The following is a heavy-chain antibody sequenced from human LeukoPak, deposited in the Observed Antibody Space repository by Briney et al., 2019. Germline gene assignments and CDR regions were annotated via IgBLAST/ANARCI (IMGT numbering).Heavy chain of an antibody. D-gene: IGHD4-17*01. CDR1: GFSFSDYA. J-gene: IGHJ6*03. Sequence: GGSLRLSCADSGFSFSDYAMHWVRQAPGKGLEWVAVISIDGSRQHYADSVQGRFTISRDHSRNTLYLQMNSLRAEDTAVYYCATTDYASYYMDVWGKGTTVTISS. CDR3: ATTDYASYYMDV. CDR2: ISIDGSRQ. V-gene: IGHV3-30*04.